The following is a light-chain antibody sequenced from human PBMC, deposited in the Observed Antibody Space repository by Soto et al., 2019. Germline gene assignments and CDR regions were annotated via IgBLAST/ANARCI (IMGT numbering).Light chain of an antibody. CDR3: QSYDSSLSVWV. V-gene: IGLV1-40*01. J-gene: IGLJ3*02. CDR2: NNN. CDR1: SSNIGAGYD. Sequence: QSVLTQPPSVSGAPGQRVTISCTGSSSNIGAGYDVHWYQHLPGTAPKLLIYNNNNRPSGVPDRFSGSKSGTSASLAITGLQAEDEADYYCQSYDSSLSVWVFGGGTKVTVL.